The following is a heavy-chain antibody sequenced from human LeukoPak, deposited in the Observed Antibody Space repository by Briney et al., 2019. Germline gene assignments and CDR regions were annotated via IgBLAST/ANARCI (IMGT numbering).Heavy chain of an antibody. V-gene: IGHV3-21*01. CDR2: ISSSSSYI. Sequence: GGSLRLSCAASGFTFSSYSMNWVRQAPGKGLEWVSSISSSSSYIYYADSVKGRFTISRDNAKNSPYLQMNSLRAEDTAVYYCARERSAAGTPFEDYWGQGTLVTVSS. D-gene: IGHD6-13*01. CDR1: GFTFSSYS. J-gene: IGHJ4*02. CDR3: ARERSAAGTPFEDY.